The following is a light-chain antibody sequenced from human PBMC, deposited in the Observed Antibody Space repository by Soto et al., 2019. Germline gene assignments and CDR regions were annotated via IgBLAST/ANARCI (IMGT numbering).Light chain of an antibody. CDR2: AAS. CDR1: QGISNY. CDR3: QTYNSAPIFT. Sequence: DIQMTQSPSSLSASVGDRVTITCRASQGISNYLAWYQQKPGKVPKLLIYAASTLQSGVPSRFSGSGSGTDFTLTISSLQPEDVATYYCQTYNSAPIFTFGPGTKVDIK. J-gene: IGKJ3*01. V-gene: IGKV1-27*01.